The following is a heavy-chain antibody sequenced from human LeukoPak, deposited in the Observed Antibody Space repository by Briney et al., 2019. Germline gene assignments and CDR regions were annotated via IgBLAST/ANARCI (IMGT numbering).Heavy chain of an antibody. CDR2: IRSKAYGGTA. D-gene: IGHD4-11*01. Sequence: GRFLRLSCTASGFTFGDYAMSWVRQAPGKGLEWVGFIRSKAYGGTAEYAASVKGRFTISRDDSKSIAYLQMNSLKTEDTAVYYCTRRPTVTTKGFWFDPRGQGTLVTVSS. CDR1: GFTFGDYA. J-gene: IGHJ5*02. V-gene: IGHV3-49*04. CDR3: TRRPTVTTKGFWFDP.